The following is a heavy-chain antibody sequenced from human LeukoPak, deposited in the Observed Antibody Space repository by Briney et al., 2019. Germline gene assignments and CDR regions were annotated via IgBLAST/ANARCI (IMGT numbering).Heavy chain of an antibody. Sequence: SETLSLTCTVSGGSISSSSYYWGWIRQPPGKGLEWIGSMYHSGSTYYNPSLKSRVTISVDTSKNQFSLKVTSVTAADTAVYYCARGPYKYDGSGAFDIWGQGTMVTVSS. V-gene: IGHV4-39*01. D-gene: IGHD3-22*01. J-gene: IGHJ3*02. CDR3: ARGPYKYDGSGAFDI. CDR2: MYHSGST. CDR1: GGSISSSSYY.